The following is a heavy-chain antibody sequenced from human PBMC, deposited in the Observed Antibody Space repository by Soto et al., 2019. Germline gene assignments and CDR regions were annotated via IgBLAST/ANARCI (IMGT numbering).Heavy chain of an antibody. CDR3: ARVVGATTGWFDP. CDR2: IYYSGST. Sequence: SETLPLRYAVAEYSISGSNGRGWIRQPPGKGLEWIGYIYYSGSTYYNPSLKSRVTMSVDTSKNQFSLKLSSVTAVDTAVYYCARVVGATTGWFDPWGQGTLVTVSS. CDR1: EYSISGSNG. J-gene: IGHJ5*02. V-gene: IGHV4-28*01. D-gene: IGHD1-26*01.